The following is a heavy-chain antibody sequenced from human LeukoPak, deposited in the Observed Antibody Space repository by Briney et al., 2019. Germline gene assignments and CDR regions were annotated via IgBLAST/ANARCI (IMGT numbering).Heavy chain of an antibody. D-gene: IGHD5-18*01. V-gene: IGHV3-11*01. J-gene: IGHJ5*02. CDR2: ISSSGSTI. CDR1: GFTCSDYY. Sequence: GGSLRLSCAASGFTCSDYYMSWIRQAPGKGLEWVSYISSSGSTICYADSVKGRFTISRDNGKNSLSLQMNSLRAEDTAVYYCASVEYIYGYGSWGQGTLVTVSS. CDR3: ASVEYIYGYGS.